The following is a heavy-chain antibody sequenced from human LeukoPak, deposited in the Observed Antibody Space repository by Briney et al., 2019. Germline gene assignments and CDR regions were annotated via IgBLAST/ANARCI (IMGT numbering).Heavy chain of an antibody. CDR1: GGTFSSYA. V-gene: IGHV1-69*06. CDR3: ASTIVVVPAAIPYYYGMDV. D-gene: IGHD2-2*01. J-gene: IGHJ6*04. Sequence: SVKVSCKASGGTFSSYAISWVRQAPGQGLEWMGGIIPIFGTANYAQEFQGRVTITADKSTSTAYMELSSLRSEDTAVYYCASTIVVVPAAIPYYYGMDVWGKGTTVTVSS. CDR2: IIPIFGTA.